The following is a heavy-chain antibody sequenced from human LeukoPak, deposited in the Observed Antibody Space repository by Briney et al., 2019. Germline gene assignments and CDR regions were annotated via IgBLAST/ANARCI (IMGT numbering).Heavy chain of an antibody. Sequence: ASVKVSXKASGGTFSSYAISWVRQAPGQGLEWMGGIIPIFGTANYAQKFQGRVTITTDESTSTAYMELSSLRSEDTAVYYCASAPTPTYYYDSSGLPEGAFDIWGQGTMVTVSS. D-gene: IGHD3-22*01. CDR1: GGTFSSYA. CDR3: ASAPTPTYYYDSSGLPEGAFDI. J-gene: IGHJ3*02. CDR2: IIPIFGTA. V-gene: IGHV1-69*05.